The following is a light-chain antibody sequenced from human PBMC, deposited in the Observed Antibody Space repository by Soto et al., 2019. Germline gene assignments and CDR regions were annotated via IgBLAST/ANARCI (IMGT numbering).Light chain of an antibody. CDR1: QSFSGT. CDR3: QQYDTYSRT. CDR2: DAS. J-gene: IGKJ1*01. V-gene: IGKV1-5*01. Sequence: DIQITQSPSTLCSSVGARVNITFRASQSFSGTLAWYQQRPGKAPKLLIYDASSLERGVPSRFSGSGSGTEFTLAISSLQPDDFATYYCQQYDTYSRTFGQGTKVDIK.